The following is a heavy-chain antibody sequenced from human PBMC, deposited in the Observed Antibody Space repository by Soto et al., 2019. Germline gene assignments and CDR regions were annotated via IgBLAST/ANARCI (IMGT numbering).Heavy chain of an antibody. D-gene: IGHD3-16*01. CDR2: ISGSGGST. Sequence: GGSLRLSCAASGFTFSSYAMSWVRQAPGKGLEWVSAISGSGGSTYYADSMKGRFTISRDNSKNTLYLQMNSLRAEDTAVYYCAKDLGGGNFLTPVYYFDYWGQGTLVTVSS. CDR3: AKDLGGGNFLTPVYYFDY. J-gene: IGHJ4*02. CDR1: GFTFSSYA. V-gene: IGHV3-23*01.